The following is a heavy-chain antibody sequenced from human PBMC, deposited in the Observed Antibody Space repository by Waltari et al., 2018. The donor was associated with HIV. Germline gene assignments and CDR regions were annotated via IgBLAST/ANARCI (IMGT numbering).Heavy chain of an antibody. CDR1: GFTFSDAW. Sequence: LVESGGGLGKPGGSLRLSCAASGFTFSDAWMSWVRQAPGKGLEWVGRIKSNTDGGTTDYAAPVKGRFTISRDDSKTTLYLEMNSLKTEDTAVYYCTTVGGGTRDYWGQGTLIT. V-gene: IGHV3-15*01. CDR2: IKSNTDGGTT. D-gene: IGHD3-16*01. CDR3: TTVGGGTRDY. J-gene: IGHJ4*02.